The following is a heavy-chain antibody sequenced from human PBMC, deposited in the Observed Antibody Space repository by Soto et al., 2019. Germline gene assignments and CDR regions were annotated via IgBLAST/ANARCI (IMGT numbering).Heavy chain of an antibody. CDR2: INPNSGGT. D-gene: IGHD2-2*01. CDR3: ARDFIVVVPAAQVVWFDP. J-gene: IGHJ5*02. Sequence: ASVNVSFKSSGYTFTGYYIHWVRQAPGQGLEWMGWINPNSGGTNYAQKFQGRVTMTRDTSISTAYMELSRLRSDDTAVYYCARDFIVVVPAAQVVWFDPWGQGPLVTVSS. CDR1: GYTFTGYY. V-gene: IGHV1-2*02.